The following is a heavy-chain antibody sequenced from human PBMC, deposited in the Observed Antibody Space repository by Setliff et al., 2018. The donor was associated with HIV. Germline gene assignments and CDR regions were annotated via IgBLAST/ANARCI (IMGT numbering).Heavy chain of an antibody. CDR2: IYSNGIT. V-gene: IGHV4-4*09. D-gene: IGHD2-15*01. J-gene: IGHJ6*03. CDR3: AREGWSDHYYYYMDV. Sequence: PSETLSLTCTVSGGSIGVDCWSWIRQPPGKGLEWIGYIYSNGITRYNPSLKSRVTISLDTSKIEFSLTLKSVTAADTAVYYCAREGWSDHYYYYMDVWDKGTTVTVSS. CDR1: GGSIGVDC.